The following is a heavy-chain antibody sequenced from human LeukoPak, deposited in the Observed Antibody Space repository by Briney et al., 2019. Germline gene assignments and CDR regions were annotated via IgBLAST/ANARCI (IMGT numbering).Heavy chain of an antibody. Sequence: GESLKISCKGSGYSFTSYWISWVRQMPGKGLEWMGRIDPSVSYTNYSPSFQGHVTISADKSISTAYLQWSSLKASDTAMYYCARPLSGSSTTVDYWGQGTLVTVSS. CDR1: GYSFTSYW. CDR2: IDPSVSYT. CDR3: ARPLSGSSTTVDY. J-gene: IGHJ4*02. V-gene: IGHV5-10-1*01. D-gene: IGHD1-26*01.